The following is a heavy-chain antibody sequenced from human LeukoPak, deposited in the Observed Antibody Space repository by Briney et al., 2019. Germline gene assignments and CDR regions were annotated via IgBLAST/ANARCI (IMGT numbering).Heavy chain of an antibody. V-gene: IGHV3-30*02. CDR3: ARNRAFGTFDAFDM. CDR2: IRYDGTDE. D-gene: IGHD3-10*01. CDR1: GFTFNDHG. J-gene: IGHJ3*02. Sequence: GGSLRLSWVASGFTFNDHGMHWVRQAPGKGLEWLAFIRYDGTDESYGASVRGRLTISRDDSLNTVYLQMDSLGYDDTAVYYCARNRAFGTFDAFDMWGQGTMVTVSS.